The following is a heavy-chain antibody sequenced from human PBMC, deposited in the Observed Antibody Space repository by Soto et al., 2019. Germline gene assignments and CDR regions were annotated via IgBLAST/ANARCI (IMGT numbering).Heavy chain of an antibody. CDR1: GFTFDDYA. D-gene: IGHD2-15*01. J-gene: IGHJ6*02. CDR2: ISWNSGSI. V-gene: IGHV3-9*01. CDR3: AKILLGYCSGGSCYGMDV. Sequence: EVQLVESGGGLVQPGRSLRLSCAASGFTFDDYAMHWVRQAPGKGLEWVSGISWNSGSIGYADSVKGRFTISRDNAKNSLYLQMNSLRAEDTALYYCAKILLGYCSGGSCYGMDVWGQGTTVTVSS.